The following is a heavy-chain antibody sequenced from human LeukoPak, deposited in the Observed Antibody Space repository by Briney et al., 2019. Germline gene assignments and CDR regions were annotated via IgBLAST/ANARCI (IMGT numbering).Heavy chain of an antibody. CDR3: ARVPGGDLWYYYYYMDV. CDR2: IKQDGSEK. J-gene: IGHJ6*03. D-gene: IGHD3-3*01. CDR1: GFTFSSYW. V-gene: IGHV3-7*01. Sequence: GSLRLSCAASGFTFSSYWMSWVRQAPGKGLEWVANIKQDGSEKYYVDSVKGRFTISRDNAKKSLYLQMNSLRAEDTAVYYCARVPGGDLWYYYYYMDVWGKGTTVTVSS.